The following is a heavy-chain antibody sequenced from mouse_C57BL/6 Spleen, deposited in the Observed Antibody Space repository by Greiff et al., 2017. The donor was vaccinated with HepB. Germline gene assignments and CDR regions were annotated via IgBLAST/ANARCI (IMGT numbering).Heavy chain of an antibody. CDR1: GYSITSGYY. V-gene: IGHV3-6*01. Sequence: VQLKESGPGLVKPSQSLSLTCSVTGYSITSGYYWNWIRQFPGNKLEWMGYISYDGSNNYNPSLKNRISITRDTSKNQFFLKLNSVTTEDTATYYCARDWERFAYWGQGTLVTVSA. D-gene: IGHD4-1*01. CDR3: ARDWERFAY. J-gene: IGHJ3*01. CDR2: ISYDGSN.